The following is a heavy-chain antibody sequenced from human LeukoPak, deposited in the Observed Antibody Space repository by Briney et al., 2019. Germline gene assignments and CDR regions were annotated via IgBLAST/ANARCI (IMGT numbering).Heavy chain of an antibody. CDR1: GFTFSSYG. J-gene: IGHJ3*02. Sequence: SGGSLRLSCAASGFTFSSYGMNWVRRAPGKGLEWISYMNSDSSTIYHADSVRGRFTISRDNAKNSLFLQMNSLRDEDTAVYYCAKVRGTMIVLRDAFDIWGQGTMVTVSS. CDR3: AKVRGTMIVLRDAFDI. D-gene: IGHD3-22*01. CDR2: MNSDSSTI. V-gene: IGHV3-48*02.